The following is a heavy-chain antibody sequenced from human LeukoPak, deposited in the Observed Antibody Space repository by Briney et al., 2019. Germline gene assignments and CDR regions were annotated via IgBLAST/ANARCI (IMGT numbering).Heavy chain of an antibody. CDR2: IWYDGSNK. V-gene: IGHV3-33*01. CDR3: ARESQIVVVPAAIRWFDP. CDR1: GFTFSSYG. J-gene: IGHJ5*02. Sequence: GGSLRLSCAASGFTFSSYGMHWVRQAPGKGLEWVAVIWYDGSNKYYADSVKGRFTISRDNFKNTLYLQMNSLRAEDTAVYYCARESQIVVVPAAIRWFDPWGQGTLVTVSS. D-gene: IGHD2-2*02.